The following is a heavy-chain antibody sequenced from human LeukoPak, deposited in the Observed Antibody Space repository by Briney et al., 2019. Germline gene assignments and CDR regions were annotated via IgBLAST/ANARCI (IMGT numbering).Heavy chain of an antibody. Sequence: SVKVSCKASGGTFSSYAISWVRLAPGQGLEWMGGIIPIFGTANYAQKFQGRVTITADESTSTAYMELSSLRSEDTAVYYCALIGYSSGWYDFDYWGQGTLVTVSS. D-gene: IGHD6-19*01. CDR3: ALIGYSSGWYDFDY. CDR2: IIPIFGTA. CDR1: GGTFSSYA. V-gene: IGHV1-69*13. J-gene: IGHJ4*02.